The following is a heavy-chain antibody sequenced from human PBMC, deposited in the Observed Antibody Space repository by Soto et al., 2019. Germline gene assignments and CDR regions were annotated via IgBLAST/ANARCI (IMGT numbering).Heavy chain of an antibody. J-gene: IGHJ5*02. CDR2: IYYSGST. CDR3: ARAYCSCGSCYWGSSSWFDP. CDR1: GGSIRSGGYY. D-gene: IGHD2-15*01. Sequence: QVQLQESGPGLVKPSQTLSLTCTVSGGSIRSGGYYWSWIRQHPGKGLEWIGYIYYSGSTYYNPSLKSRVTISVDTPKNQFSLKLSSVTAADTAVYYCARAYCSCGSCYWGSSSWFDPWGQGNLVTVSS. V-gene: IGHV4-31*03.